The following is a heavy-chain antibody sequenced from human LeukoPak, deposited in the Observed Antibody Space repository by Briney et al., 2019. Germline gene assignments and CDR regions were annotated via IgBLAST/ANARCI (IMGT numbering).Heavy chain of an antibody. Sequence: SETLSLTCSVSGGSNSSYFWSGIRQPPGKGLEWIGYIYYSGRTNYNPSLKSRVTISVDTSKNQCSLKLNSVTAADTAVYYCARAYSDNWYIYWGQGTLVTVSS. V-gene: IGHV4-59*08. CDR3: ARAYSDNWYIY. CDR2: IYYSGRT. D-gene: IGHD6-13*01. CDR1: GGSNSSYF. J-gene: IGHJ4*02.